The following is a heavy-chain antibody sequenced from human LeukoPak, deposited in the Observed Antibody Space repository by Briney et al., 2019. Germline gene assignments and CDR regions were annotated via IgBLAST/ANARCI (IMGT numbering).Heavy chain of an antibody. CDR3: AISRRYNGVTYGAENFQH. D-gene: IGHD1-1*01. CDR2: IFPVDSDT. Sequence: GESLKISCKGSGYSLTTYWIGWLRQMPGKGLEWIGIIFPVDSDTRYNPSFKGQVTISADRSISTAYLQWRRLKASDTAMYYCAISRRYNGVTYGAENFQHWGQGTLVTVSS. CDR1: GYSLTTYW. V-gene: IGHV5-51*01. J-gene: IGHJ1*01.